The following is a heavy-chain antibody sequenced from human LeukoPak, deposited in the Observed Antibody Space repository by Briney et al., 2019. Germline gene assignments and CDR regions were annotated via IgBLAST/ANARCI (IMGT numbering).Heavy chain of an antibody. D-gene: IGHD5-12*01. CDR3: ARTDIVATIHFDY. J-gene: IGHJ4*02. V-gene: IGHV4-61*01. CDR2: IYYSGTT. CDR1: GRPLSSSNYH. Sequence: SDTLSLTCTVSGRPLSSSNYHWSWSRQPPGKVLERIGYIYYSGTTNYNPALKSRVTISVDTSKNQFSLKLSSVTAADTAVYYCARTDIVATIHFDYWGQGTLVTVSS.